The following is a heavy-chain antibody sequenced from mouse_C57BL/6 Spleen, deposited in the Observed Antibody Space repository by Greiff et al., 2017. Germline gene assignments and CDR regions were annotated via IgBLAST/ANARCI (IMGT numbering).Heavy chain of an antibody. CDR2: IFPGSGST. D-gene: IGHD1-2*01. V-gene: IGHV1-9*01. Sequence: VQLQQSGAELMKPGASVKLSCKATGYTFTGYWIEWVKQRPGHGLEWIGEIFPGSGSTNYNEKFKGKATFTTDTSSNTAYMQLSSLTTEDSAIYYWARDTTARDYAMDYWGQGTSVTVSS. J-gene: IGHJ4*01. CDR3: ARDTTARDYAMDY. CDR1: GYTFTGYW.